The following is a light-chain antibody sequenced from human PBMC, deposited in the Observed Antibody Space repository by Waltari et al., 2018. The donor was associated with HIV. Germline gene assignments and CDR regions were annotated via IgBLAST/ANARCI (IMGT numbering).Light chain of an antibody. V-gene: IGKV4-1*01. CDR1: RSLLYTNKNY. CDR3: QQYYSSPLT. J-gene: IGKJ4*01. Sequence: DVVMTQSPDTQAVSLGERATIHCKYGRSLLYTNKNYLAWYQQKPGQPPKLLISWASTRESGVPDRFSGSGSGTDFTLTITSLQAQDVAVYYCQQYYSSPLTFGGGTKVEIK. CDR2: WAS.